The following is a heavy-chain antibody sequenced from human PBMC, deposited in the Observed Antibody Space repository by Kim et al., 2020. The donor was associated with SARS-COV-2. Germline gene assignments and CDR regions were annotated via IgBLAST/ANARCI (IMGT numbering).Heavy chain of an antibody. CDR2: INTGNGDT. CDR1: GYTFTSYV. V-gene: IGHV1-3*04. J-gene: IGHJ4*02. D-gene: IGHD5-12*01. CDR3: ARSRINSGYDGYDY. Sequence: ASVKVSCKASGYTFTSYVMHWVRQAPGQRLEWMGWINTGNGDTKYSQRFQGRVTFARDTSASTAYMELSSLRSEDTAVYYCARSRINSGYDGYDYWGQGTLVTVSS.